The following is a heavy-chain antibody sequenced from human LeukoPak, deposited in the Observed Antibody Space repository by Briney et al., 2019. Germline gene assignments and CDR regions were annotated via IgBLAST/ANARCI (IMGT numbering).Heavy chain of an antibody. V-gene: IGHV1-69*13. J-gene: IGHJ4*02. CDR1: GGTFSSYA. CDR2: IIPIFGTA. CDR3: ARDCGSTSCPFDY. Sequence: ASVKVSCKASGGTFSSYAISWVRQAPGQGLEWMGGIIPIFGTANYAQKFQGRVTITADESTSTAYMELSSLRSEDTAVYYCARDCGSTSCPFDYWGRGTLVTVSS. D-gene: IGHD2-2*01.